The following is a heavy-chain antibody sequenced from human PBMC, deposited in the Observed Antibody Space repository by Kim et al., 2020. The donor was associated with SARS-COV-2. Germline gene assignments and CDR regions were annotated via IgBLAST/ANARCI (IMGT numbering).Heavy chain of an antibody. V-gene: IGHV4-34*01. J-gene: IGHJ5*02. CDR2: INHSGST. CDR3: ARGRVLWPGSWFDP. D-gene: IGHD1-26*01. CDR1: GGSFSGYY. Sequence: SETLSLTCAVYGGSFSGYYWSWIRQPPGKGLEWIGEINHSGSTNYNPSLKSRVTISVDTSKNQFSLKLSSVTAADTAVYYCARGRVLWPGSWFDPWGQGT.